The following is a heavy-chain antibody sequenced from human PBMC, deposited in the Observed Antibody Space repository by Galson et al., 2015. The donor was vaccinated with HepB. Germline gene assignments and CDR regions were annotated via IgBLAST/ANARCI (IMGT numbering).Heavy chain of an antibody. CDR3: ARHAPVETSLPFDY. Sequence: ETLSLTCTVSGGPISGSGYYWGWIRQPPGKGLEWIGSIYYNGGTYFNPSLWSRVTISLDTSKNQFSLKLSSVIAADTAVYYCARHAPVETSLPFDYWGQGTLVPVSS. D-gene: IGHD2-2*01. V-gene: IGHV4-39*01. CDR1: GGPISGSGYY. CDR2: IYYNGGT. J-gene: IGHJ4*02.